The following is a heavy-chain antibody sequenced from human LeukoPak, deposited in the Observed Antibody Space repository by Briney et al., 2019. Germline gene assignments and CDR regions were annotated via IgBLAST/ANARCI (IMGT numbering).Heavy chain of an antibody. V-gene: IGHV3-30*02. Sequence: GGSLRLSCAASGFTFSSYGMHWDRQAPGKGLEWVAFIRYDGSNKYYADSMKGRFTISRDNSKNTLYLQMNSLRADDTAVYYCATYVDTSIPPCLDVWGKGTTVTVYS. CDR2: IRYDGSNK. D-gene: IGHD2-21*02. J-gene: IGHJ6*04. CDR3: ATYVDTSIPPCLDV. CDR1: GFTFSSYG.